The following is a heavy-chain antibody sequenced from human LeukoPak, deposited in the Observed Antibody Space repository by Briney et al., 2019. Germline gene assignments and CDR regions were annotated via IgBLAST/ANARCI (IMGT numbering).Heavy chain of an antibody. CDR3: ARGPHSSGYYYGFDY. D-gene: IGHD3-22*01. V-gene: IGHV4-31*03. Sequence: SETLSLTCTVSGGSISSGGYCWSWIRQHPGKGLEWIGYIYYSGSTYYNPSLKSRVTISVDTSKNQFSLKLSSVTAADTAVYYCARGPHSSGYYYGFDYWGQGTLVTVSS. CDR2: IYYSGST. CDR1: GGSISSGGYC. J-gene: IGHJ4*02.